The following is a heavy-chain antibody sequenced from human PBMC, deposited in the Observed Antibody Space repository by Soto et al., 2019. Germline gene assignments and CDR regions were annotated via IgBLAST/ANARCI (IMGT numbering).Heavy chain of an antibody. Sequence: EVQLLESGGGFVQPGGSLRLSCAASGCTFTNYALSWVRQAPGKGLEWVSTIGGGSGSTSYADSVKGRFSISRENSKNTLYLQMSSLRAEDTALYYCATRMYSTSWYYFVSWGQGTLVTVSS. CDR3: ATRMYSTSWYYFVS. CDR2: IGGGSGST. CDR1: GCTFTNYA. V-gene: IGHV3-23*01. D-gene: IGHD6-13*01. J-gene: IGHJ4*02.